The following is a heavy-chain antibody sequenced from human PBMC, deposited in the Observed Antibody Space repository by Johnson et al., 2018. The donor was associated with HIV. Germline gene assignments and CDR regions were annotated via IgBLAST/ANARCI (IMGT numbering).Heavy chain of an antibody. D-gene: IGHD3-22*01. CDR1: GFTFSSYW. J-gene: IGHJ3*02. CDR2: IKQDGSEK. V-gene: IGHV3-7*05. CDR3: ARSQTMIVDGADAFDI. Sequence: VQLVESGGGLAQPGGSLRLSCVASGFTFSSYWMSWVRQAPGKGLEWVTNIKQDGSEKYYVDSVKGRFTVSRDNAKTSLYLQMNSLRAEDTAVYYCARSQTMIVDGADAFDIWGQGTMVTVSS.